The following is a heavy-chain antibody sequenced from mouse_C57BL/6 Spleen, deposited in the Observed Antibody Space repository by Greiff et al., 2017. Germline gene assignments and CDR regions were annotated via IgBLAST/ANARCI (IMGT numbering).Heavy chain of an antibody. Sequence: EVQVVESGGGLVQPGGSLSLSCAASGFTFTDYYMSWVRQPPGKALEWLGFIRNKANGYTTEYSASVKGRFTISRDNSPSILYLQMNALRAEDSATYYCARLYGNYVWYFDVWGTGTTVTVSS. D-gene: IGHD2-1*01. V-gene: IGHV7-3*01. CDR3: ARLYGNYVWYFDV. CDR2: IRNKANGYTT. CDR1: GFTFTDYY. J-gene: IGHJ1*03.